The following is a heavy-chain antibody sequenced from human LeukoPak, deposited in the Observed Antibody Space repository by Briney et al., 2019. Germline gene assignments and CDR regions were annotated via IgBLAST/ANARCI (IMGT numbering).Heavy chain of an antibody. CDR2: IYYSGST. V-gene: IGHV4-59*01. CDR1: GGSISSYY. D-gene: IGHD2-2*01. CDR3: ARISFSSTSLYYYYGMDV. J-gene: IGHJ6*02. Sequence: PSETLSLTCTVSGGSISSYYWSWIRQPPGKGLEWIGYIYYSGSTNYNPSLKSRVTISVDTSKNQFSLKLSSVTASDTAVYYCARISFSSTSLYYYYGMDVWGQGTTVTVSS.